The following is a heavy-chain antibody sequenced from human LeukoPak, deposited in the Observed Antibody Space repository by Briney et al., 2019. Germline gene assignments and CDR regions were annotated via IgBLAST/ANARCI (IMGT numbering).Heavy chain of an antibody. Sequence: SETLSLTCAVSGGSISSDGYFWSWIRQPPGKGLEWIGYIYHSGSTYYSPSLKSRVTISIDRSKNQFSLKVSSVTAADTAVYYCARGGSYQLLGDAFDIWGQGTMVTVSS. CDR2: IYHSGST. D-gene: IGHD2-2*01. V-gene: IGHV4-30-2*01. J-gene: IGHJ3*02. CDR1: GGSISSDGYF. CDR3: ARGGSYQLLGDAFDI.